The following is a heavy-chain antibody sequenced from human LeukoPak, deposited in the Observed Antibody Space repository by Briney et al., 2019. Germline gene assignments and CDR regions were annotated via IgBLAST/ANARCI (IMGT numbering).Heavy chain of an antibody. Sequence: SETLSLTCTVSGGSISSYYWSWIRQPPGKGLEWIGYIYYSGSTNYNPSLKSRVTISVDTSKNQFSLKLSSVTVADTAVYYCAREGLYDSSGYYWFDPWGQGTLVTVSS. V-gene: IGHV4-59*01. CDR1: GGSISSYY. CDR3: AREGLYDSSGYYWFDP. D-gene: IGHD3-22*01. CDR2: IYYSGST. J-gene: IGHJ5*02.